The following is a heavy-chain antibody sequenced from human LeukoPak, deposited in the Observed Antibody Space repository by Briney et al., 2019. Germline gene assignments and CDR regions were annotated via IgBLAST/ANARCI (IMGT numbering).Heavy chain of an antibody. Sequence: SETLSLTCAVSGDSISSSYWWSWVRQPPGKGLEWIGEIYHSGSTNYNPSLKSRLTISVDKSKNQFSLKLNSVTAADTAVYYCARDAAGEGRLVITWFDPWGQGTLVTVSS. J-gene: IGHJ5*02. CDR3: ARDAAGEGRLVITWFDP. CDR2: IYHSGST. V-gene: IGHV4-4*02. D-gene: IGHD3-22*01. CDR1: GDSISSSYW.